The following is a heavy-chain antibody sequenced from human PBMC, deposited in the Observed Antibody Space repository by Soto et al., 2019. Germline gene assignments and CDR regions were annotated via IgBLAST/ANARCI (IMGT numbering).Heavy chain of an antibody. J-gene: IGHJ4*02. CDR3: TGAWY. CDR2: IIANGDST. Sequence: EVQVSESGGGLVQPGGSLRLSCAASGFTFSSNAVSWVRQAPGKGLEWVSGIIANGDSTYYTDSVKGRFTISRDNSKNTLYLQMNSLRPEDTAVYYCTGAWYWGQGTLVTVSS. V-gene: IGHV3-23*01. CDR1: GFTFSSNA.